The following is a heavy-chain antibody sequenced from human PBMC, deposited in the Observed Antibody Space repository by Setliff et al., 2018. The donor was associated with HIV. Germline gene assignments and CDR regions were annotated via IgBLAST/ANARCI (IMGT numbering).Heavy chain of an antibody. Sequence: ASVKVSCQASGYSFTDYFMHWVRQAPGQGLEWMGWISPNNGDKNIPQSFQGRVTMTRDTSINTAYMELSGLRSDDTAMYYCARQLSNSLDYWGQGTLVTVSS. CDR1: GYSFTDYF. D-gene: IGHD7-27*01. CDR3: ARQLSNSLDY. CDR2: ISPNNGDK. V-gene: IGHV1-2*02. J-gene: IGHJ4*02.